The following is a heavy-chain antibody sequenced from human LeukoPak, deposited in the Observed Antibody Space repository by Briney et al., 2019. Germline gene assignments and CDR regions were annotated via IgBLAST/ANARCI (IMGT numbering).Heavy chain of an antibody. J-gene: IGHJ5*02. CDR2: IYHSGST. D-gene: IGHD3-9*01. CDR1: GGSISSGGYY. V-gene: IGHV4-30-2*01. CDR3: ASSVSHYDILTGYSHLNWFDP. Sequence: SQTLSLTCTVSGGSISSGGYYWSWIRQPPGKGLEWIGYIYHSGSTYYNPSLKSRVTISVDRSKNQFSLKLSSVTAADTAVYYCASSVSHYDILTGYSHLNWFDPWGQGTLVTVSS.